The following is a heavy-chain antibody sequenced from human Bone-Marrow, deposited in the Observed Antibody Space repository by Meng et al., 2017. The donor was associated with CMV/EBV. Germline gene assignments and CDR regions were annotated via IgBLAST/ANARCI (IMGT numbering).Heavy chain of an antibody. CDR3: ARVALVGVTAPFDY. Sequence: GESLKISCAASGFTFSDYYMSWIRQAPGKGLKWVSYISSSGSTIYYADSVKGRFTISRDNSKNTLYLQMGSLRPEDMAVYYCARVALVGVTAPFDYWGQGTLVTVSS. CDR2: ISSSGSTI. CDR1: GFTFSDYY. D-gene: IGHD1-26*01. V-gene: IGHV3-11*04. J-gene: IGHJ4*02.